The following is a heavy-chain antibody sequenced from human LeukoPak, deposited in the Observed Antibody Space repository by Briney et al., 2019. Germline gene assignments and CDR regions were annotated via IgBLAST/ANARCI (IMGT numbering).Heavy chain of an antibody. V-gene: IGHV1-2*02. D-gene: IGHD6-19*01. CDR2: INANGRGP. CDR1: GYSFTDYY. CDR3: ARGAVAEQSEYFQY. Sequence: ASVKVSCKASGYSFTDYYMHWVRQAPGQGLEWMGWINANGRGPNYTQKFQGRVTMTRDTSISPAYTEVSRLRSDDTAVYYCARGAVAEQSEYFQYWGQGTLVTVS. J-gene: IGHJ1*01.